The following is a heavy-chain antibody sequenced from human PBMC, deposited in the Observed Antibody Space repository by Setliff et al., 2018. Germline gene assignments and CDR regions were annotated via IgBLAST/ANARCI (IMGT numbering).Heavy chain of an antibody. D-gene: IGHD6-19*01. Sequence: GGSLRLSCAASGFTFSSYAMHWVRQAPGKGLEWVAVISYDGSNKYYADSVKGRFTISRDNSKNTLYLQMNSLRAEDTAVYYCAKDRNGYSSGWTLFDYWGQGTLVTVSS. V-gene: IGHV3-30*04. J-gene: IGHJ4*02. CDR2: ISYDGSNK. CDR1: GFTFSSYA. CDR3: AKDRNGYSSGWTLFDY.